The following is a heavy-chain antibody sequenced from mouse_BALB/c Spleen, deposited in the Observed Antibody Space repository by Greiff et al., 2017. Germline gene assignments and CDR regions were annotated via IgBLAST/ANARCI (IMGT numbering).Heavy chain of an antibody. D-gene: IGHD1-1*01. CDR2: INSNGGST. V-gene: IGHV5-6-3*01. CDR3: ARAPGSSYNYAMDY. Sequence: DVHLVESGGGLVQPGGSLKLSCAASGFTFSSYGMSWVRQTPDKRLELVATINSNGGSTYYPDSVKGRFTISRDNAKNTLYLQMSSLKSEDTAMYYCARAPGSSYNYAMDYWGQGTSVTVSS. J-gene: IGHJ4*01. CDR1: GFTFSSYG.